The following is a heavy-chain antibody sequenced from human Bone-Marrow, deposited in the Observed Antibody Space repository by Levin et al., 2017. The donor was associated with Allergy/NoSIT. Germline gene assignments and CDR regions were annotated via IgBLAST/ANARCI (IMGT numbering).Heavy chain of an antibody. CDR1: GFSFNSYW. CDR3: AKWGNSYDLSY. J-gene: IGHJ4*02. Sequence: SCAASGFSFNSYWMSWVRQVPGKGLEWVASIKPDGSGKYYVDSVKGRFTIYRDNAENSLSLQMNSLRADDTAVYYCAKWGNSYDLSYWGQGTLVTVSS. CDR2: IKPDGSGK. V-gene: IGHV3-7*01. D-gene: IGHD3-3*01.